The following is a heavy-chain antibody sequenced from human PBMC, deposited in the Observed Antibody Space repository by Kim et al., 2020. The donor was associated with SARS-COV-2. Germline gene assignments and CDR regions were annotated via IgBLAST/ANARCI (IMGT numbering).Heavy chain of an antibody. CDR1: GGSFSGYY. V-gene: IGHV4-34*01. CDR3: ARGRYYDSSGYSLPGRNWFDP. CDR2: INHSGST. Sequence: SETLSLTCAVYGGSFSGYYWSWIRQPPGKGLEWIGEINHSGSTNYNPSLKSRVTISVDTSKNQFSLKLSSVTAADTAVYYCARGRYYDSSGYSLPGRNWFDPWGQGTLVTVSS. D-gene: IGHD3-22*01. J-gene: IGHJ5*02.